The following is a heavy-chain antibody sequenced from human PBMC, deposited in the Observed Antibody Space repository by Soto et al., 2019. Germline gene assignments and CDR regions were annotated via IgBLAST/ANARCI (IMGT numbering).Heavy chain of an antibody. J-gene: IGHJ6*02. CDR3: VRVSDSSGYYYGYGMDV. CDR1: GGTFSSYA. V-gene: IGHV1-69*13. Sequence: SVKVSCKASGGTFSSYAISWVRQAPGQGLEWMGGIIPIFGTANYAQKFQGRVTITADESTSTAYMELSSLRSEDTAVYYCVRVSDSSGYYYGYGMDVWGQGTTVTVSS. CDR2: IIPIFGTA. D-gene: IGHD3-22*01.